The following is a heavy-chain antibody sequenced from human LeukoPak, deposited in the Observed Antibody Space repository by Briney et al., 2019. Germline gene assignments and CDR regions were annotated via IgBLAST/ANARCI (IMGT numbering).Heavy chain of an antibody. V-gene: IGHV4-31*03. Sequence: SETLSLTCTVSGGSISSGGYYWSWIRQHPGKGLEWIGYIYYSGSTYYNPSLKSRVTISVDTSKNQFSLKLSSVTAADTAVYYCARDNGSGSYYEDYWGQGTLVTVSS. D-gene: IGHD3-10*01. CDR3: ARDNGSGSYYEDY. CDR2: IYYSGST. J-gene: IGHJ4*02. CDR1: GGSISSGGYY.